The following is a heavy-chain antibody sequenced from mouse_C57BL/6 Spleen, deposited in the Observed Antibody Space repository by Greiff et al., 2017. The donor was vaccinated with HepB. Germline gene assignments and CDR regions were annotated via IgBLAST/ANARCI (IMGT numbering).Heavy chain of an antibody. CDR1: GYTFTSYW. J-gene: IGHJ2*01. V-gene: IGHV1-69*01. CDR2: IDPSDSYT. Sequence: QVQLKQPGAELVMPGASVKLSCKASGYTFTSYWMHWVKQRPGQGLEWIGEIDPSDSYTNYNQKFKGKSTLTVDKSSSTAYMQLSSLTSEDSAVYYCARPLYDYDFDYWGQGTTLTVSS. D-gene: IGHD2-4*01. CDR3: ARPLYDYDFDY.